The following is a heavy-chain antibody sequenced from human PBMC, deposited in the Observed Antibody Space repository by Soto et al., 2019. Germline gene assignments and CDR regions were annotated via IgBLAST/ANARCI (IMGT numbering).Heavy chain of an antibody. V-gene: IGHV3-23*01. CDR3: AKASGYSSGWCHY. J-gene: IGHJ4*02. Sequence: PGGSLRLSCAASGFAFSSFAMTWVRQAPGKGLEWVSTISGVSDTAYYADSVKGRFTISRDNSKHTLYLQMNSLRAEDTAVCYSAKASGYSSGWCHYWGQGTLVTVSS. CDR2: ISGVSDTA. D-gene: IGHD6-19*01. CDR1: GFAFSSFA.